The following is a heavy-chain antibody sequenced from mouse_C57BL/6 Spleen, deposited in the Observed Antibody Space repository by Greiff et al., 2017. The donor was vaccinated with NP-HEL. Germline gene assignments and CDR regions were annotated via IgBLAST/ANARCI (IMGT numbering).Heavy chain of an antibody. V-gene: IGHV1-64*01. CDR2: IHPNSGST. D-gene: IGHD6-1*01. CDR1: GYTFTSYW. CDR3: ARQGPQKGFAY. J-gene: IGHJ3*01. Sequence: QVHVKQPGAELVKPGASVKLSCKASGYTFTSYWMHWVKQRPGQGLEWIGMIHPNSGSTNYNEKFKSKATLTVDKSSSTAYMQLSSLTSEDSAVYYCARQGPQKGFAYWGQGTLVTVSA.